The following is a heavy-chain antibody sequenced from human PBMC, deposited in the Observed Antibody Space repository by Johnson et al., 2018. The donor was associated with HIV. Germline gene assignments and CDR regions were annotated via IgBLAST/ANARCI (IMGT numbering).Heavy chain of an antibody. CDR2: ISYAGSNK. Sequence: QVQLVESGGGVVQPGRSLRLSCAASGFTFSSNAMHWVRQAPGKGLERVVVISYAGSNKSYADSVKGRFTISRDNSKNTLYLQMNRLRAEDTAVYYCAKDQGITMIVVVAGAFDSLGQGTMVTVSS. CDR3: AKDQGITMIVVVAGAFDS. J-gene: IGHJ3*02. V-gene: IGHV3-30-3*01. CDR1: GFTFSSNA. D-gene: IGHD3-22*01.